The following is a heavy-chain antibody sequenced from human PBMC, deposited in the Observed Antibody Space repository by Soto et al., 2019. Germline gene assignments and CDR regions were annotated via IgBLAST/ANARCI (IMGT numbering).Heavy chain of an antibody. V-gene: IGHV1-8*01. CDR3: ATRITGTTWFDP. CDR1: VYAFTIYD. D-gene: IGHD1-7*01. Sequence: SLKGSWKTAVYAFTIYDINWVRQATGQGLEWMGWMNPNSGNTGYAQKFQGRVTMTRNTSISTAYMELSSLRSEDTAVYYCATRITGTTWFDPWGQGTLVTVSS. CDR2: MNPNSGNT. J-gene: IGHJ5*02.